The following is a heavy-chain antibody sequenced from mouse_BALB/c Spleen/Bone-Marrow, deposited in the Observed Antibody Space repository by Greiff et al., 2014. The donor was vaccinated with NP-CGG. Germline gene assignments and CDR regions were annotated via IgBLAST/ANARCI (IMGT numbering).Heavy chain of an antibody. J-gene: IGHJ3*01. D-gene: IGHD4-1*01. CDR2: IDPRTGYP. Sequence: QVQLQQSGGGMAKPGGSGKMSCKGSGHTFTTYWMHWGKKKPGQGLEWIGYIDPRTGYPEYNQKFKDKATLTADKSSNTAYMQLSSLTSEDSAVYYCARYWDAYWGQGTLATVSA. CDR3: ARYWDAY. CDR1: GHTFTTYW. V-gene: IGHV1-7*01.